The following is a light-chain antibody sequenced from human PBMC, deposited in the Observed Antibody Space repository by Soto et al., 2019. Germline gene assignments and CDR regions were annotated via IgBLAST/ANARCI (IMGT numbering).Light chain of an antibody. CDR2: DVS. J-gene: IGLJ1*01. CDR3: CSYAGSYTWV. V-gene: IGLV2-11*01. CDR1: SSDVGGYNF. Sequence: QSVLTQPRSVSGSPGQSVTSSCTGTSSDVGGYNFVSWYQQHPGKAPKLMIYDVSKRPSGVPDRFSGSKSGNTASLTISGLQADDEADYYCCSYAGSYTWVFGTGTKLTVL.